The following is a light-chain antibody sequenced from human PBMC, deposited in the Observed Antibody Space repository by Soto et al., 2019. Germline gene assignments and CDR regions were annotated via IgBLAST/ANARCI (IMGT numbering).Light chain of an antibody. V-gene: IGKV3-15*01. CDR1: QGIKDY. CDR3: QQYNTWPRT. Sequence: EIVMTQSPATLSVSPGERATLSCRASQGIKDYLAWFQQKPSQAPRLLIYGASTRATAIPARFSGSGSGTEFTLSISSLQSEDFAVYYCQQYNTWPRTFGQGTKVETK. J-gene: IGKJ1*01. CDR2: GAS.